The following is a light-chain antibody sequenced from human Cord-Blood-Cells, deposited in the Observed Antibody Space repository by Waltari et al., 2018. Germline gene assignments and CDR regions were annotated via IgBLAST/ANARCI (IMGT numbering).Light chain of an antibody. V-gene: IGLV1-40*01. CDR2: GNS. J-gene: IGLJ3*02. Sequence: QSVLTQPPSVSGAPGQRVTISCTGSNSNIGAGYDVHWYQQLPGTAPKLLIYGNSNRPSGVPDRFAGSKSGTSASLAITGLQAEDEADYYCQSYDSSLPWVFGGGTKLTVL. CDR3: QSYDSSLPWV. CDR1: NSNIGAGYD.